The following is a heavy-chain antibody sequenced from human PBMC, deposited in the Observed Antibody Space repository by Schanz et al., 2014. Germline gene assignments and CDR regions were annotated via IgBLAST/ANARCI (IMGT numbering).Heavy chain of an antibody. CDR1: GFTFSEVY. V-gene: IGHV3-15*02. CDR2: IENNANGATT. D-gene: IGHD1-20*01. Sequence: DVQLVESGGTLVQPGGSLRLSCSGSGFTFSEVYMSWVRQAPGKGLEWVGRIENNANGATTDYAAPVKGRFTVSRDDSRNTLYLQMNTLRTDDTALYFCAAFNNRDAFIVWGQGTMVSVSS. CDR3: AAFNNRDAFIV. J-gene: IGHJ3*01.